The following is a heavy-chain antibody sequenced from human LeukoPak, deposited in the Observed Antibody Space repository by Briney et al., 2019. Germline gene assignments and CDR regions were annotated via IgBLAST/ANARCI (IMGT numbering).Heavy chain of an antibody. J-gene: IGHJ6*02. V-gene: IGHV4-59*08. CDR2: IYYSGST. D-gene: IGHD6-13*01. Sequence: PSETLSLTCTVSGGSISSYYWSWIRQPPGKGLEWIGYIYYSGSTNYNPSLKSRVTISVDTSKNQFSLKLSSVTAADTAVYYCARVLRIAAAAHGMDVWGQGTTVTVSS. CDR1: GGSISSYY. CDR3: ARVLRIAAAAHGMDV.